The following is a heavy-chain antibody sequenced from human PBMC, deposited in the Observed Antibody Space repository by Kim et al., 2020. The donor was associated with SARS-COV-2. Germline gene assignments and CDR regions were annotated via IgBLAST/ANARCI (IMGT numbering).Heavy chain of an antibody. CDR1: SDSISSYY. J-gene: IGHJ4*02. CDR2: IYYSGST. D-gene: IGHD6-13*01. CDR3: TRSEGRDSWHQFDY. V-gene: IGHV4-59*01. Sequence: SETLSLTCTVSSDSISSYYWSWIRQLPGKGLEWLGYIYYSGSTDYNPSLKSRVTISWDTSKNQVSLDVTSVSAADTAVYDCTRSEGRDSWHQFDYWGQG.